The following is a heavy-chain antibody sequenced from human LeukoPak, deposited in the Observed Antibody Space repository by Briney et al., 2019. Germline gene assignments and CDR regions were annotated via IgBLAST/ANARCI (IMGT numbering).Heavy chain of an antibody. D-gene: IGHD3-22*01. Sequence: WFRQPPGKGLEWIGSIYYSGSTYYNPSLKSRVTISVDTSKNQFSLKLSSVTAADTAVYYCARLYYGQYFDYWGQGTLVTVSS. V-gene: IGHV4-39*01. J-gene: IGHJ4*02. CDR2: IYYSGST. CDR3: ARLYYGQYFDY.